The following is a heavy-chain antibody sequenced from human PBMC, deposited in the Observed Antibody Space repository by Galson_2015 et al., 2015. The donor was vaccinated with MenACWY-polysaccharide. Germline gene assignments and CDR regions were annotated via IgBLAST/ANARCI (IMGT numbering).Heavy chain of an antibody. CDR2: IYHSGST. D-gene: IGHD1-26*01. CDR1: GYSISSGYY. Sequence: SETLSLTCAVSGYSISSGYYWGWIRQPPGKGLEWIGSIYHSGSTYYNPSLTSRVTISVDTSKNQFSLKLRSVTAADTAVYYCARVEKYSGSYYILYWGQGTLVTVSS. V-gene: IGHV4-38-2*01. J-gene: IGHJ4*02. CDR3: ARVEKYSGSYYILY.